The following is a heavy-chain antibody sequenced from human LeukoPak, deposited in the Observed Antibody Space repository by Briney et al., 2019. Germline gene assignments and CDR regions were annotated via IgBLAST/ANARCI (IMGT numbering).Heavy chain of an antibody. J-gene: IGHJ1*01. V-gene: IGHV4-61*05. D-gene: IGHD3-22*01. CDR2: IYYSGST. CDR3: ARGNHYYDSSAYLAWESFQH. CDR1: GGSISSSSYY. Sequence: SETLSLTCTVSGGSISSSSYYWGWIRQPPGKGLEWIGYIYYSGSTNYNPSLKSRVTISVDTSKNQFSLKLSSVTAADTAVYYCARGNHYYDSSAYLAWESFQHWGQGTLVTVSS.